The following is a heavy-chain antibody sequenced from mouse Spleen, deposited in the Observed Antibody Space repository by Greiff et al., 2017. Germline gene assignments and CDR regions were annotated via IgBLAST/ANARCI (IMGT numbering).Heavy chain of an antibody. Sequence: EVQLVESGGGLVKPGGSLKLSCAASGFTFSSYAMSWVRQTPEKRLEWVATISSGGSYTYYPDSVKGRFTISRDNAKNTLYLQMSSLRSEDTAMYYCARRLTGRYYAMDYWGQGTSVTVSS. D-gene: IGHD4-1*01. V-gene: IGHV5-9-3*01. CDR2: ISSGGSYT. J-gene: IGHJ4*01. CDR3: ARRLTGRYYAMDY. CDR1: GFTFSSYA.